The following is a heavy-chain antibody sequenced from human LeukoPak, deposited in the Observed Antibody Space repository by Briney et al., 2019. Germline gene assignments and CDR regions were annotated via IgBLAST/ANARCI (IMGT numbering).Heavy chain of an antibody. J-gene: IGHJ4*02. Sequence: PGGSLRLSCAASGFTFSSYAMSWFRQAPGKGLEWVGFIRSKAYGGTTEYAASVKGRFTISRDDSKSIAYLQMNSLKTEDTAVYYCTSRIAARSAIFDYWGQGTLVTVSS. CDR1: GFTFSSYA. V-gene: IGHV3-49*03. CDR2: IRSKAYGGTT. D-gene: IGHD6-6*01. CDR3: TSRIAARSAIFDY.